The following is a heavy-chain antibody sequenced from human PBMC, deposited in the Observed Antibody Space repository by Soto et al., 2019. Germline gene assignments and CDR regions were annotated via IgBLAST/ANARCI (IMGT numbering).Heavy chain of an antibody. Sequence: LSLTCSVFGGSIDSYYWSWVRQAPGKGLEWIGHISDSGTTNYNPSLGSRVTMSVDTSRKLFSLKLSSVTAADTAVYFCARDRWTSRANWFDPWGPGTLVTVSS. J-gene: IGHJ5*02. V-gene: IGHV4-59*12. D-gene: IGHD3-16*02. CDR1: GGSIDSYY. CDR3: ARDRWTSRANWFDP. CDR2: ISDSGTT.